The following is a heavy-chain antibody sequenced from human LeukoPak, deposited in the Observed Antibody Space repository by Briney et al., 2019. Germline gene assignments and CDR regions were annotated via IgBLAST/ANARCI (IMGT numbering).Heavy chain of an antibody. J-gene: IGHJ4*02. D-gene: IGHD6-13*01. V-gene: IGHV3-74*01. Sequence: GGSLRLSCAASGFTLSNYWMHWVRQAPGKGLVWVSRINSDGTNTTYADSVKGRFTISRDNAKNTLYVQMNSLRAEDTAVYYCARGGSSRYTISYWGQGTLVTVSS. CDR2: INSDGTNT. CDR1: GFTLSNYW. CDR3: ARGGSSRYTISY.